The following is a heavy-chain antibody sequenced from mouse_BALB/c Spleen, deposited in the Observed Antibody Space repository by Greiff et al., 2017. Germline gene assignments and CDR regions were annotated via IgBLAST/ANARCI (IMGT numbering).Heavy chain of an antibody. D-gene: IGHD2-4*01. J-gene: IGHJ2*01. Sequence: EVQVVESGGGLVQPGGSRKLSCAASGFTFSSFGMHWVRQAPEKGLEWVAYISSGSSTIYYADTVKGRFTISRDNPKNTLFLQMTSLRSEDTAMYYCARTPVYYDYDYFDYWGQGTTLTVSS. V-gene: IGHV5-17*02. CDR2: ISSGSSTI. CDR3: ARTPVYYDYDYFDY. CDR1: GFTFSSFG.